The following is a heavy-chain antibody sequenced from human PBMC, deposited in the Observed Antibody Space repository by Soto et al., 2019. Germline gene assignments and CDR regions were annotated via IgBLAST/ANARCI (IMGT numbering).Heavy chain of an antibody. V-gene: IGHV3-15*01. Sequence: EVQLVESGGGLVKPGGSLRLSCAASGFTFSNVWMTWVRQAPGKGLEWVGRIKSKTDDGTTDYAAPVKGRFTISRDDSKNTLSLQMNSMKSEDTAVYYCTPTAAGGMDVWGQGTPVTVSS. J-gene: IGHJ6*02. D-gene: IGHD2-15*01. CDR2: IKSKTDDGTT. CDR1: GFTFSNVW. CDR3: TPTAAGGMDV.